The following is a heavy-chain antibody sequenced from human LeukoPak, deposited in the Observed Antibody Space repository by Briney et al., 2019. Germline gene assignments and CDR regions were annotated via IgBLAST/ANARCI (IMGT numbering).Heavy chain of an antibody. D-gene: IGHD3-16*02. Sequence: ASVKVSCKASGGTFSSYAISWVRQAPGQGLEWMGGIIPIFGTANYAHKFQGRVTITADKSTSTAYMELSSLRSEDTAVYYCARASSDYVWGSYRSPYYYYGMDVWGKGTTVTVSS. CDR1: GGTFSSYA. V-gene: IGHV1-69*06. CDR2: IIPIFGTA. CDR3: ARASSDYVWGSYRSPYYYYGMDV. J-gene: IGHJ6*04.